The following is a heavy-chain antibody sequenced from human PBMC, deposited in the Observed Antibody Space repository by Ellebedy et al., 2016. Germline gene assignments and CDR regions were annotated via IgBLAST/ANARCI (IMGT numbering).Heavy chain of an antibody. Sequence: GGSLRLSCAASGFTFSNAWMNWVRQTPGKGLEWIGRIKSKTDGGAADYAAPVKGRFTISRDDSKNTLYLQMNSLKTEDTAVYFCTTVYRYNYDSVWGQGTLVTVSS. CDR2: IKSKTDGGAA. D-gene: IGHD5-18*01. V-gene: IGHV3-15*01. CDR3: TTVYRYNYDSV. J-gene: IGHJ4*02. CDR1: GFTFSNAW.